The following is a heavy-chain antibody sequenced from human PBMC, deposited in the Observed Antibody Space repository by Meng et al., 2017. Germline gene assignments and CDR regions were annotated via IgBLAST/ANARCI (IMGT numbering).Heavy chain of an antibody. CDR1: GYTFSSYD. CDR2: MNPNSGNT. Sequence: QVSVWHWGGECTKHGASVEVSCKASGYTFSSYDINWVRQATGQGLEWMGWMNPNSGNTGYAQKFQGRVTITRNTCISTAYMELSSLRSEDTAVYYCARGRSVHVVVVVAADNWFDPWGQGTLVTVSS. D-gene: IGHD2-15*01. V-gene: IGHV1-8*03. J-gene: IGHJ5*02. CDR3: ARGRSVHVVVVVAADNWFDP.